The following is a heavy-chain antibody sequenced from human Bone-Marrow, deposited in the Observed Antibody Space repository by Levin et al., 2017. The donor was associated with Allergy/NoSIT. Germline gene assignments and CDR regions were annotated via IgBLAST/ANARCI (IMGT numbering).Heavy chain of an antibody. CDR3: ARQPESSKDAFDI. CDR1: ANTLARYW. J-gene: IGHJ3*02. CDR2: IYPADSDT. D-gene: IGHD4-11*01. Sequence: KVSCKISANTLARYWIAWVRQRPGKGLEWMGIIYPADSDTRYSPSFEGQVTISADKSITTAYLEWSSLRASDTAMYFCARQPESSKDAFDIWGQGTMVTVSS. V-gene: IGHV5-51*01.